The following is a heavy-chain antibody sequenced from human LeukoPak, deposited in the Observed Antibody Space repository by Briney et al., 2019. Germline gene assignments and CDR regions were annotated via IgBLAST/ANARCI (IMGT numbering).Heavy chain of an antibody. CDR3: ARHLDYYYDSSGSHDAFDI. CDR1: GGSFSGYY. J-gene: IGHJ3*02. CDR2: INHSGST. D-gene: IGHD3-22*01. Sequence: PSETLSLTCAVYGGSFSGYYWSWIRQPPGKGLEWIGEINHSGSTNYNPSLKSRATISVDTSKNQFSLKLSSVTAADTAVYYCARHLDYYYDSSGSHDAFDIWGQGTMVTVSS. V-gene: IGHV4-34*01.